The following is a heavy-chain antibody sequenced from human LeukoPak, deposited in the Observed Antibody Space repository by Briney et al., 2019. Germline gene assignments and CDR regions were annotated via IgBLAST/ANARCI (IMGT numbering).Heavy chain of an antibody. Sequence: GGSLRLSCAAPGFTFAPYWMTWVRQAPGKGLEYVATMNRDGSEKYYVDSVKGRFTISRDNSKNSLYLQMDSLRAEGTAVYYCARGIEEWLYLYYWGEGALVTVAS. J-gene: IGHJ4*02. D-gene: IGHD3-3*01. CDR1: GFTFAPYW. V-gene: IGHV3-7*04. CDR2: MNRDGSEK. CDR3: ARGIEEWLYLYY.